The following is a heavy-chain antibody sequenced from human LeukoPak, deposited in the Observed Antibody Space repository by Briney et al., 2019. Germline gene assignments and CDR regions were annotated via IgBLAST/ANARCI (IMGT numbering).Heavy chain of an antibody. CDR3: ARGLTTVVTLTRAFDI. CDR1: GGSFSGYY. V-gene: IGHV4-34*01. D-gene: IGHD4-23*01. Sequence: PSETLSLTCAVYGGSFSGYYWSWIRQPPGKGLEWIGEINHSGSTNYNPSLKSRVTISVDTSKNQFSLKLSSVTAADTAVYYCARGLTTVVTLTRAFDIWGQGTMVTVSS. J-gene: IGHJ3*02. CDR2: INHSGST.